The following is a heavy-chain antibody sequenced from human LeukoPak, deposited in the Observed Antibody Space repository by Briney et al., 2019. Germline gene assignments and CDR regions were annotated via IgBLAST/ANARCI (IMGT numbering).Heavy chain of an antibody. Sequence: GASVKVSCKASGYTFTNYYMYWVRQAPGQGLEWMGIINPSGGSTSYAQKFQGRVTMTRDMSTSTVYMELSSLRSEDTAVYYCASNYDFWSGRDYWGQGTLVTVSS. CDR1: GYTFTNYY. CDR3: ASNYDFWSGRDY. D-gene: IGHD3-3*01. CDR2: INPSGGST. V-gene: IGHV1-46*01. J-gene: IGHJ4*02.